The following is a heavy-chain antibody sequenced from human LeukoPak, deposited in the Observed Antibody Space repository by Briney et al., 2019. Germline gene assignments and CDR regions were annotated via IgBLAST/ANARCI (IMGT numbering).Heavy chain of an antibody. V-gene: IGHV4-59*12. D-gene: IGHD2-2*01. CDR1: GGSMNDYY. J-gene: IGHJ3*02. Sequence: SETLSLTCIVSGGSMNDYYWSWIRQPPGKGLEWIGSIFYSGSTNYNPSLKSRVTISIDTSKNQFSLKLSSVTAADTAVYYCASRTIVVVPAAMFYAFDIWGQGTMVTVSS. CDR3: ASRTIVVVPAAMFYAFDI. CDR2: IFYSGST.